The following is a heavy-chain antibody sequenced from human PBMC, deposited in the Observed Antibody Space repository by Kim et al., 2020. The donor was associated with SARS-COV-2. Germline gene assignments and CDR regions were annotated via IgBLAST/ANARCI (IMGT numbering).Heavy chain of an antibody. J-gene: IGHJ5*02. CDR3: ARDYSAKRKFDP. D-gene: IGHD5-18*01. CDR1: GFTFSSHW. CDR2: INVDGSET. Sequence: GGSLRLSCVASGFTFSSHWMQWVRQAPGKGLVWVSHINVDGSETRYADSVKGRFTASRDNAKNTLYLQMNSLRVEDTAVYYCARDYSAKRKFDPWGQGTLVTVSS. V-gene: IGHV3-74*01.